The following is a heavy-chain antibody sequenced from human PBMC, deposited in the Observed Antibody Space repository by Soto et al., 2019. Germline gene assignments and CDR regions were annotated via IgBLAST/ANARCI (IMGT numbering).Heavy chain of an antibody. J-gene: IGHJ6*02. V-gene: IGHV3-30*18. CDR1: GFTFRRCA. CDR3: AKWLYFYRPETHGMDV. CDR2: ISYDGSNK. Sequence: GARSLSWAASGFTFRRCAMHWVRQAPGKGPEWVAVISYDGSNKLYSDSVKGRFTISRDNSKNTLYLQLNSLRAEDTPVYHCAKWLYFYRPETHGMDVRGQGTTVTVFS. D-gene: IGHD3-10*01.